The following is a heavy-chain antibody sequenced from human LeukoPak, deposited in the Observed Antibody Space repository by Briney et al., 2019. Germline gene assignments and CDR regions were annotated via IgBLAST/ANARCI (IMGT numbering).Heavy chain of an antibody. V-gene: IGHV1-69*05. Sequence: SVKVSCKASGGTFSSYAISWVRQALGQGLEWMGGIIPIFGTANYAQKFQGRVTITTDESTSTAYMELSSLRSEDTAVYYCARSDFWREDYYYYYMDVWGKGTTVTVSS. CDR2: IIPIFGTA. CDR3: ARSDFWREDYYYYYMDV. CDR1: GGTFSSYA. D-gene: IGHD3-3*01. J-gene: IGHJ6*03.